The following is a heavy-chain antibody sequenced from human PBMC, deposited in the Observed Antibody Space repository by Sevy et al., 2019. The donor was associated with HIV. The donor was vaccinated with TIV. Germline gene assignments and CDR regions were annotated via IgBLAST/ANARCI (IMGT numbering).Heavy chain of an antibody. J-gene: IGHJ5*02. CDR2: IWYDGSNK. CDR1: GFTFSSYG. D-gene: IGHD6-13*01. CDR3: AKQAAGSFDP. Sequence: GGSLRLSCAASGFTFSSYGMHWVRQAPGKGLEWVAVIWYDGSNKYYADSVKGRFTSSRDNSKNTLYLQMNSLRAEDTAVYYCAKQAAGSFDPWGQGTLVTVSS. V-gene: IGHV3-33*06.